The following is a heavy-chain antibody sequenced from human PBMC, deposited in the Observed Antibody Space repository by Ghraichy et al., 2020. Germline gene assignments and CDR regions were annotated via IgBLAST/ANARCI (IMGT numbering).Heavy chain of an antibody. J-gene: IGHJ4*02. Sequence: GGSLRLSCVASGFSFTGYWMHWVRQTPGRGLEWVSHLNTEGTTVNYADSVKGRFTISRDNAKNTVYLQMISLTVEDTAFYYCVRSCKEGLRHFDYWGQGTLVTVSS. CDR3: VRSCKEGLRHFDY. D-gene: IGHD2/OR15-2a*01. V-gene: IGHV3-74*01. CDR2: LNTEGTTV. CDR1: GFSFTGYW.